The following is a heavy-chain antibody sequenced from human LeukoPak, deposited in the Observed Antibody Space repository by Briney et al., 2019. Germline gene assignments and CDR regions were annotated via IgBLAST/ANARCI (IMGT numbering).Heavy chain of an antibody. CDR2: IYPRDGST. J-gene: IGHJ4*02. CDR1: GYTFTSNY. CDR3: ARDQEGFDY. Sequence: ASLKVSCKALGYTFTSNYIHWVRQAPGQGLEWMGMIYPRDGSTSYAQKFQGRVTVTRDTSTSTVHMELSGLRSEDTAVYYCARDQEGFDYWGQGTLVTVSS. V-gene: IGHV1-46*01.